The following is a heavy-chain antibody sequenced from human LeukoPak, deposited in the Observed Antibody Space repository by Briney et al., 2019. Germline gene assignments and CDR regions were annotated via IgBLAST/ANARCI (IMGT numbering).Heavy chain of an antibody. CDR1: GFTFTSYA. CDR3: ARASVAGHHYYYSGMDV. V-gene: IGHV7-4-1*02. D-gene: IGHD6-19*01. Sequence: GGSLRLSCAASGFTFTSYAMNWVRQAPGQGLEWMGLINTNTGNPTYAQGFTGRFVFSLDTSVSTAYLQISSLKAEDTAVYYCARASVAGHHYYYSGMDVWGQGTTVTVSS. CDR2: INTNTGNP. J-gene: IGHJ6*02.